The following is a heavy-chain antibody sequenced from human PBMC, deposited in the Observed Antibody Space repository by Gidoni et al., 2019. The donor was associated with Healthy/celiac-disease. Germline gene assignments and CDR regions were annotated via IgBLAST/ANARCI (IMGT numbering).Heavy chain of an antibody. D-gene: IGHD2-8*01. CDR2: IGTAGDT. CDR3: ARVKYMLFDL. CDR1: GFTFSSYD. Sequence: EVQLGESGGGLVKPGGSRRLSCAAYGFTFSSYDMAWVRQATGKGLEWASAIGTAGDTYYPGSVKGRFTISRENAKNSLYLQMNSLRAGDTAVYYCARVKYMLFDLWGRGTLVTVSS. V-gene: IGHV3-13*01. J-gene: IGHJ2*01.